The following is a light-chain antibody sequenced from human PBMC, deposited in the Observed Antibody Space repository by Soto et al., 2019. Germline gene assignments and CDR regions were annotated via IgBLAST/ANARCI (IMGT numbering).Light chain of an antibody. J-gene: IGLJ2*01. CDR3: SSYTGSSTVV. V-gene: IGLV2-14*01. CDR2: DVS. Sequence: QSALTQPTSVSGSTGQSIAISCTGSSSDIGDYNYVSWYQQHPGKAPKLMIYDVSNRPSGVSNRFSGSMSGNTASLTISGLQPEDEADYYCSSYTGSSTVVFGGGTKLTV. CDR1: SSDIGDYNY.